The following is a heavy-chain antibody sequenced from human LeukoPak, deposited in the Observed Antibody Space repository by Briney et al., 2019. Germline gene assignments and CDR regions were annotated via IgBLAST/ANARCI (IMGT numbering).Heavy chain of an antibody. V-gene: IGHV3-30*18. D-gene: IGHD3-9*01. CDR2: ISYDGRHQ. J-gene: IGHJ6*02. CDR1: GFTFCNYG. CDR3: AEDTTDTIAGGYFDWTYYYYGMDV. Sequence: PGRSLRLSCAASGFTFCNYGMHWVRQAPGKGLEWVAVISYDGRHQYYVDSVKGRFTISRDSSKNTLYLQMNSLRAEDTAVYYCAEDTTDTIAGGYFDWTYYYYGMDVWGQGTTVTVSS.